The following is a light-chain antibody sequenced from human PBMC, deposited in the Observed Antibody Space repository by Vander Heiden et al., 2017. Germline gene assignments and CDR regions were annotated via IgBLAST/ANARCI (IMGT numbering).Light chain of an antibody. CDR2: AAS. Sequence: DFQITQSPSSLSASMGDRVTITCRASQSISRHLNWYHQKPGKAPKLLIYAASSSQSGVPARFSGSGSGTDFTLTISSLQPEDFATYYCQQNDSAPRTFGQGTKVEIK. CDR3: QQNDSAPRT. CDR1: QSISRH. V-gene: IGKV1-39*01. J-gene: IGKJ1*01.